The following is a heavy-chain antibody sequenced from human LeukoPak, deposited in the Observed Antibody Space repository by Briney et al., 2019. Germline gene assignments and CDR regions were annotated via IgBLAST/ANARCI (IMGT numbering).Heavy chain of an antibody. CDR2: MNPNSGNT. CDR1: GYTFTSYD. J-gene: IGHJ3*02. V-gene: IGHV1-8*01. Sequence: ASVKVSCKASGYTFTSYDINWVRQATGQGLEWMGWMNPNSGNTGYAQKFQGRVTMTRDMSTSTVYMELSSLRSEDTAVYYCARPSGGIERRNAFDIWGQGTMVTVSS. CDR3: ARPSGGIERRNAFDI. D-gene: IGHD1-1*01.